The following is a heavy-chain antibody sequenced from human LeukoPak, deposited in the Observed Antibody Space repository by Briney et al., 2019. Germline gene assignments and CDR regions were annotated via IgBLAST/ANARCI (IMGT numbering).Heavy chain of an antibody. D-gene: IGHD2-21*01. CDR2: ISPTGSHT. V-gene: IGHV3-23*01. Sequence: GGSLRLSCGASAFIFENYAMSWVRQAPGKGLEWVLTISPTGSHTFYSDSVKGRYDISRDNSKNTLYLQMNSLRAEDTAVYYCARDRPGDGFNSDWGQGTLVTVSS. J-gene: IGHJ4*02. CDR3: ARDRPGDGFNSD. CDR1: AFIFENYA.